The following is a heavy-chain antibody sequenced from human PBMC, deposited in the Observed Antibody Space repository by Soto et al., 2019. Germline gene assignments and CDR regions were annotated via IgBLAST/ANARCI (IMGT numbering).Heavy chain of an antibody. CDR1: GGSISSGDYY. CDR2: IYYSGST. CDR3: ARDEVHSSSSTSGGYYYYGMDV. J-gene: IGHJ6*02. Sequence: SETLSLTCTVSGGSISSGDYYWSWIRQPPGKSLEWIGYIYYSGSTYYNPSLKSRVTISVDTSKNQFSLKLSSVTAADTAVYYCARDEVHSSSSTSGGYYYYGMDVWGQGTTVTVS. V-gene: IGHV4-30-4*01. D-gene: IGHD6-6*01.